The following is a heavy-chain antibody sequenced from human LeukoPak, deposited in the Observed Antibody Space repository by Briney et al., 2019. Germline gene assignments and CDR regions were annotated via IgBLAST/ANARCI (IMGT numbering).Heavy chain of an antibody. V-gene: IGHV4-30-4*01. Sequence: SETLSLTCTVSGVSISSGDYYWSWIRQPPGKGLEWIGYIYYSGSTYYNPSLKSRVTISVDTSKNQFSLKLSSVTAADTAVYYCASIPYYYDSKGDYWGQGTLVTVSS. J-gene: IGHJ4*02. CDR1: GVSISSGDYY. CDR3: ASIPYYYDSKGDY. CDR2: IYYSGST. D-gene: IGHD3-22*01.